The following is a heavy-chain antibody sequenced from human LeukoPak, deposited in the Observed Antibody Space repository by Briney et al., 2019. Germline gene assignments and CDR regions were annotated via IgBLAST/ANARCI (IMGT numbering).Heavy chain of an antibody. CDR1: GGSFSGYY. CDR3: ARRRLGYDVYY. J-gene: IGHJ4*02. Sequence: TSETLSLTCAVYGGSFSGYYWSWIRHPPGKGREWIVEINPRDSTNYNPSLESRATLSEATTKNHFSWPCSPMTAAAAAVDCWARRRLGYDVYYWGQGNLVTVSS. CDR2: INPRDST. V-gene: IGHV4-34*01. D-gene: IGHD2-8*01.